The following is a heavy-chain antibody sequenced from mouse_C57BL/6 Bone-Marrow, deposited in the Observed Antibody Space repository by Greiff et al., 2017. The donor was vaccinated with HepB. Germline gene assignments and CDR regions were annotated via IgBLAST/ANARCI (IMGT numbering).Heavy chain of an antibody. CDR2: IRSKSNNYAT. CDR3: VRQGYYGTYFDY. CDR1: GFSFNTYA. D-gene: IGHD2-1*01. J-gene: IGHJ2*01. V-gene: IGHV10-1*01. Sequence: EVQVVESGGGLVQPKGSLKLSCAASGFSFNTYAMNWVRQAPGKGLEWVARIRSKSNNYATYYADSVKDRFTISRDDSESMLYLQMNNLKTEDTAMYYCVRQGYYGTYFDYWGQGTTLTVSS.